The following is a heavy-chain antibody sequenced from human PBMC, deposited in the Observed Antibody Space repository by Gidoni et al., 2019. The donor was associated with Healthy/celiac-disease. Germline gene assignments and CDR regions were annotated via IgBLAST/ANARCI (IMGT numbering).Heavy chain of an antibody. CDR2: IRSKANSYAT. Sequence: EVQLVESGGGLVQPGGSLHLSCAASGFTFSGPAMHWVRQASGKGLEWVGRIRSKANSYATAYAASVKGRFTISRDDSKNTAYLQMNSLKTEDTAVYYCTRGYSSSWSGYYYGMDVWGQGTTVTVSS. J-gene: IGHJ6*02. V-gene: IGHV3-73*02. D-gene: IGHD6-13*01. CDR3: TRGYSSSWSGYYYGMDV. CDR1: GFTFSGPA.